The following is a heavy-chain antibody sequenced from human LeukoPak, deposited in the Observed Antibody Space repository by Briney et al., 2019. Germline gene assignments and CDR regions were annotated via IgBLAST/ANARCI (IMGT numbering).Heavy chain of an antibody. D-gene: IGHD2-8*02. Sequence: GESLKISCKGSGDSFMHHWIGWVRQMPGKGLEWMGIIYPGDSSTQNTPSFQDQVTISVDKSITTAYLQWSSLRASDTAMYYRATYSYTGGYSAFDIWGQGTMVTVSS. CDR1: GDSFMHHW. CDR3: ATYSYTGGYSAFDI. V-gene: IGHV5-51*01. J-gene: IGHJ3*02. CDR2: IYPGDSST.